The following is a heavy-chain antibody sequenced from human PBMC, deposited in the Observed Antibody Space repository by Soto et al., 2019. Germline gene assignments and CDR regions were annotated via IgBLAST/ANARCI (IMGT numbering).Heavy chain of an antibody. CDR1: GGTFSSYA. CDR2: INPANGNA. D-gene: IGHD3-10*01. J-gene: IGHJ4*02. V-gene: IGHV1-3*01. Sequence: GASVKVSCKASGGTFSSYAMHWVRQAPGQRLEWMGWINPANGNAEYSQKFQGRVTITRDTSANTAYMELSSLGSEDTAVYYCAKDGSTNRDGHNNYKYWGQGTLVTVS. CDR3: AKDGSTNRDGHNNYKY.